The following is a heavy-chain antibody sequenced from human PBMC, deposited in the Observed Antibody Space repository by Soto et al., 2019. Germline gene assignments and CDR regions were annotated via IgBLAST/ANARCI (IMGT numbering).Heavy chain of an antibody. Sequence: GASVKVSCKASGYTFTSYGISWVRQAPGQGLEWMGWISAYNGNTNYAQKLQGRVTMTTDTSTSTAYMELRSLRSDDTAVYYCAGDSADISGGVLDYWGQGTLVTVSS. J-gene: IGHJ4*02. CDR1: GYTFTSYG. CDR2: ISAYNGNT. CDR3: AGDSADISGGVLDY. V-gene: IGHV1-18*04. D-gene: IGHD3-16*01.